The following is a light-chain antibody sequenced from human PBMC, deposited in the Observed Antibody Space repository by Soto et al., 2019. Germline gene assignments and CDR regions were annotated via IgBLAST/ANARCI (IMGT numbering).Light chain of an antibody. CDR3: QQYGDWPLT. Sequence: EIVLTQSPATLSVSPGERATISCRASQSVGNNFAWYQQKPGQAPRLLIFATSTMATGVPARFSGSGSGTEFTLTISSLQSEDFAVYYCQQYGDWPLTFGGGAKVEIE. CDR1: QSVGNN. V-gene: IGKV3-15*01. CDR2: ATS. J-gene: IGKJ4*01.